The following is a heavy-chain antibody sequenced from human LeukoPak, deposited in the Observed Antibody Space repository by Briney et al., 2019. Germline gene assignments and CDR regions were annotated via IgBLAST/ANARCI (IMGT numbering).Heavy chain of an antibody. Sequence: SVKVSCKASGGTFGSYAISWVRQAPGQGLEWMGGIIPIFGTASYAQKFQGRVTITADESTSTAYMELSSLRSEDTAVYYCAVRVVAATSPFDYWGQGTLVTVSS. J-gene: IGHJ4*02. CDR1: GGTFGSYA. D-gene: IGHD2-15*01. CDR3: AVRVVAATSPFDY. CDR2: IIPIFGTA. V-gene: IGHV1-69*13.